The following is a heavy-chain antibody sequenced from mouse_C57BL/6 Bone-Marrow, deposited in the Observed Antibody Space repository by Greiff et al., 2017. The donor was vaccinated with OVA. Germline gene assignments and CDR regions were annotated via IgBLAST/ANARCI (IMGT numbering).Heavy chain of an antibody. D-gene: IGHD1-1*01. CDR1: GYTFTDYN. CDR3: ARGGYYYGGFDY. V-gene: IGHV1-22*01. Sequence: EVQLQQSGPELVKPGASVKMSCKASGYTFTDYNMHWVKQSHGKSLEWIGYINPNNGGTSYNQKFKGKATLTVNKSSSTAYMELRSLTSEDSAVYYCARGGYYYGGFDYWGQGTTLTVSS. J-gene: IGHJ2*01. CDR2: INPNNGGT.